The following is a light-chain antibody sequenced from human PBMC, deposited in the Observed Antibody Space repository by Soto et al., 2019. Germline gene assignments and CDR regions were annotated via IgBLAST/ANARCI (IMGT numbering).Light chain of an antibody. CDR3: SSYTSTSPWV. V-gene: IGLV2-14*02. Sequence: QSALTQPASVSGSPGQSITISCTGTSSDVGSYNLVSWYQQHPGKAPKLMLYEVSNRPSGVSNRFSASKSGNTASLTIAGLQAADEADYYCSSYTSTSPWVFGGGTKLAVL. J-gene: IGLJ3*02. CDR2: EVS. CDR1: SSDVGSYNL.